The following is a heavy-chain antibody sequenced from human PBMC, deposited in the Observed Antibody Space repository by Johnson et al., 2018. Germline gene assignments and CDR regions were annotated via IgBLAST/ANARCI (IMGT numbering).Heavy chain of an antibody. J-gene: IGHJ1*01. CDR2: INWNGGST. V-gene: IGHV3-20*04. D-gene: IGHD5-24*01. CDR3: AKDIEMATINFGYFQH. CDR1: GFTFDDYG. Sequence: EVQLVESGGGVVRPGGSXRLSCAASGFTFDDYGMSWVRQAPGKGLEWVSGINWNGGSTGYAASVKGRFTISRDNAKNSLYLQMNSMRAEDTALYYCAKDIEMATINFGYFQHWGQGTLVTVSS.